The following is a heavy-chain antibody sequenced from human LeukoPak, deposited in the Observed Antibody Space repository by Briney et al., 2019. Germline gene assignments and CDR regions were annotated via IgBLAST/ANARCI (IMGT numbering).Heavy chain of an antibody. CDR2: IYYSGTT. J-gene: IGHJ3*02. CDR3: ALYYYGSGSYSKGAFDI. D-gene: IGHD3-10*01. CDR1: GGSISSYY. Sequence: SETLSLTCTVSGGSISSYYWSWIRQPPGKGLEWIGYIYYSGTTKYNPSLKSRVTISIDTSKKQFSLKLSSVTAADTAVYYCALYYYGSGSYSKGAFDIWGQGTMVTVSS. V-gene: IGHV4-59*08.